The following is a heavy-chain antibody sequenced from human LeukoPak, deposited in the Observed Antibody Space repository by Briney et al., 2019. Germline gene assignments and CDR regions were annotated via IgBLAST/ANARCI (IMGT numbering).Heavy chain of an antibody. CDR3: AKDRPAYYYGSGSYYIADYFDS. CDR2: IRSDGSIK. D-gene: IGHD3-10*01. CDR1: GFIFSTYG. V-gene: IGHV3-30*02. Sequence: PGGSLRLSCAASGFIFSTYGMHWVRQAPGKGLEWVAFIRSDGSIKYYADSVKGRFTISRDNSKNTLYLQMNSLRAEDTAVYYCAKDRPAYYYGSGSYYIADYFDSWGQGTLVTVSS. J-gene: IGHJ4*02.